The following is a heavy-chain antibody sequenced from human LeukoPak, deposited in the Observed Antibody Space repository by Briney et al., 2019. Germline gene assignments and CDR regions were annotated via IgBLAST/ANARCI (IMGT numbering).Heavy chain of an antibody. V-gene: IGHV3-30*18. CDR1: GFTFSSYW. Sequence: GGSLRLSCAASGFTFSSYWMSWVRQAPGKGLEWVAVISYDGSNKYYADSVKGRFTISRDNSKNTLYLQMNSLRAEDTAVYYCAKDDVGYCSSTSCRAYFDYWGQGTQVTVSS. D-gene: IGHD2-2*01. J-gene: IGHJ4*02. CDR2: ISYDGSNK. CDR3: AKDDVGYCSSTSCRAYFDY.